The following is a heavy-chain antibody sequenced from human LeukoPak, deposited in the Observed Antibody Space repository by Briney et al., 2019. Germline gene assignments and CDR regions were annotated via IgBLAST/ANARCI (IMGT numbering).Heavy chain of an antibody. J-gene: IGHJ6*02. CDR1: GXTFSNAW. CDR2: IKSKTDGGTT. CDR3: SRDPAMTSGYGMDV. D-gene: IGHD4-11*01. V-gene: IGHV3-15*01. Sequence: GGSLRLSCAASGXTFSNAWMSWVRQAPGKGLEWVGRIKSKTDGGTTDYAAPVKGRFTISRDDSKNMVYLQMNSLRAEDTAVYFCSRDPAMTSGYGMDVWGQGTTVTVSS.